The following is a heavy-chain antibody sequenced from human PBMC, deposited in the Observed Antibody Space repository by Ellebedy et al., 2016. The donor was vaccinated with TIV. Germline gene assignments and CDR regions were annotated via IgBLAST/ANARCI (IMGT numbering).Heavy chain of an antibody. CDR1: GFTFDDFA. CDR3: AKDIRAYYDSAGYPGTLFYYHYGLDV. V-gene: IGHV3-43D*03. Sequence: GGSLRLXXAASGFTFDDFAMHWVRQAPGKGLEWVSLLSWDGATTYYADSVKGRFTISRDNNKNSLYLQMNSLRAEDTALYYCAKDIRAYYDSAGYPGTLFYYHYGLDVWGQGTTVTVSS. D-gene: IGHD3-22*01. CDR2: LSWDGATT. J-gene: IGHJ6*02.